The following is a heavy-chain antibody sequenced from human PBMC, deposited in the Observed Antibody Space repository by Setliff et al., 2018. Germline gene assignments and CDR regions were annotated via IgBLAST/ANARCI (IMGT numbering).Heavy chain of an antibody. J-gene: IGHJ6*04. CDR2: ISDTSAFI. V-gene: IGHV3-21*01. CDR1: GLTLTPYT. D-gene: IGHD2-2*01. Sequence: GGSLRLSCAASGLTLTPYTMTWVRQAPGKGPEWVSSISDTSAFIYYADSVKGRLTISRDNAKNSLYLQMNSLRAEDTAVYYCARGIVVVPAALDVWGKGTTVTVSS. CDR3: ARGIVVVPAALDV.